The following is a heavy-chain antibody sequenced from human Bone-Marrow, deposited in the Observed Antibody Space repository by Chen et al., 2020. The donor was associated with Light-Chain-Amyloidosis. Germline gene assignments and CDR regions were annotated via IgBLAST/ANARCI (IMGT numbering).Heavy chain of an antibody. V-gene: IGHV3-53*01. D-gene: IGHD1-1*01. Sequence: EVQLVESGGGLIQPGGSLRLSCAASGFTVSSNYMSWVRQAPGKGLEWVSVIYSGGSTYYADSVKGRFTISRDNSKNTLYLQMNSLRAEDTAVYYCARGGLERYYYYGMDVWGQGTTVTVSS. CDR2: IYSGGST. J-gene: IGHJ6*02. CDR3: ARGGLERYYYYGMDV. CDR1: GFTVSSNY.